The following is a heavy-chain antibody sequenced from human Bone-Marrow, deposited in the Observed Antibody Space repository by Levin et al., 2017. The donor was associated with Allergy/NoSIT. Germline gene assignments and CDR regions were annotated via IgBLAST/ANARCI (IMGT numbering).Heavy chain of an antibody. J-gene: IGHJ4*02. CDR3: TTDLDGSRASGHYYPNF. CDR2: IYSRADGAIT. CDR1: GLNFRDTW. Sequence: PGGSLRLSCAASGLNFRDTWMNWVRQAPGKGLEWVGRIYSRADGAITGYAAPVEGRFTISRDDSKASLYLQMNSLKTEDTAVYYCTTDLDGSRASGHYYPNFWGQGTLVTVSS. V-gene: IGHV3-15*07. D-gene: IGHD3-22*01.